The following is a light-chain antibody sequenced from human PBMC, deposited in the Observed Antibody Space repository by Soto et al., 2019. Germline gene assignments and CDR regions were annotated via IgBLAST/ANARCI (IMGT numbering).Light chain of an antibody. CDR3: SSFTSAYTFV. CDR1: SSDVGGYNY. V-gene: IGLV2-14*01. Sequence: QSALSHPASVSGSPGQSIAISCTGTSSDVGGYNYVSWYQQHPGKAPKLLISEVSIRPSGVSDRFSGSKSGNTASLTISGLQTEDEADYYYSSFTSAYTFVFGSGTKVTVL. J-gene: IGLJ1*01. CDR2: EVS.